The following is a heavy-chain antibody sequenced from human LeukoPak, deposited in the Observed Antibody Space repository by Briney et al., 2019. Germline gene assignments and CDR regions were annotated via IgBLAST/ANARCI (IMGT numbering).Heavy chain of an antibody. Sequence: SETLSLTCTVAGGSITITNYDWGWIRQPPGKGLEWFGNIYYDGSIYYNPSPKSRVTMSVDTSKNQLSLKLCSVTAADSAIYYCARDLGSWPHVTLDIWGHGTLVTVS. CDR1: GGSITITNYD. V-gene: IGHV4-39*07. CDR3: ARDLGSWPHVTLDI. D-gene: IGHD3-16*01. J-gene: IGHJ3*02. CDR2: IYYDGSI.